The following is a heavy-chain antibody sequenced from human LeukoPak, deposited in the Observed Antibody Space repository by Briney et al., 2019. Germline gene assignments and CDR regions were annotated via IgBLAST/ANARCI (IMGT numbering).Heavy chain of an antibody. CDR2: IYTSGST. D-gene: IGHD3-10*01. CDR3: ARDLGYYGSGSYSYYYYMDV. Sequence: SETLSLTCTVSGGSISSYYWSWIRQPAGKGLEWIGRIYTSGSTNYNPSLKSRVTMSVDTSKNQFSLKLSSVTAADTAVYYCARDLGYYGSGSYSYYYYMDVWGKGTTVTISS. CDR1: GGSISSYY. J-gene: IGHJ6*03. V-gene: IGHV4-4*07.